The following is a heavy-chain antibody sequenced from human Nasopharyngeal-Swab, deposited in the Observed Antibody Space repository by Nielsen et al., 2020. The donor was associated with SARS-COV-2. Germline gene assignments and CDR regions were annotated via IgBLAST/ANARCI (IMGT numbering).Heavy chain of an antibody. Sequence: GESLKISCAASGFTFSSYGMHWVRQAPGKGLEWVSGISGSGDNTYYADSVRGRFIISRDTSKNTLYLQMNSLRAEDTALYYCAKDSGAGFCTDGACFPTNHWGREPWSPSP. V-gene: IGHV3-23*01. D-gene: IGHD2-8*01. CDR2: ISGSGDNT. CDR3: AKDSGAGFCTDGACFPTNH. CDR1: GFTFSSYG. J-gene: IGHJ5*02.